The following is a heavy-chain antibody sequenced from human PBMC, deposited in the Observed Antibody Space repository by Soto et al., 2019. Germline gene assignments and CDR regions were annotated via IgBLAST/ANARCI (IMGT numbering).Heavy chain of an antibody. CDR2: IYWDNYK. D-gene: IGHD6-13*01. Sequence: QITLKESGPTLVKPTQTLTLTCTFSGFSLSSSGVGVGWIRQPPGKALEWLALIYWDNYKQYSLSLKNRFTITNDTSKNQVVLTMTKMEPVDTGTYYCARVMGSGTVGVFDYWGQGTLVTVSS. CDR3: ARVMGSGTVGVFDY. J-gene: IGHJ4*02. V-gene: IGHV2-5*02. CDR1: GFSLSSSGVG.